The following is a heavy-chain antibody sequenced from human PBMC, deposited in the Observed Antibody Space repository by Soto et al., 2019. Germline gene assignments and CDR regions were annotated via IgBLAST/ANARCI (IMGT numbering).Heavy chain of an antibody. CDR3: ARFNVVRMVSAGLDF. CDR1: GYTFGHYY. D-gene: IGHD2-21*01. J-gene: IGHJ1*01. CDR2: LNPNGGAT. V-gene: IGHV1-2*02. Sequence: AASVKVSCKTSGYTFGHYYIHWVRQAPGQGLEWLGWLNPNGGATNYAPKFQGRVTMTHDASISTVHMELSSLTPDDTAVYYCARFNVVRMVSAGLDFWGLGTLVTVSS.